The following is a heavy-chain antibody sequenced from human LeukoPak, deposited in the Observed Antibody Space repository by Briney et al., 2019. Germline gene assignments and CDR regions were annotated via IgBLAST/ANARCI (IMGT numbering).Heavy chain of an antibody. D-gene: IGHD6-13*01. CDR2: IGTSSSTI. V-gene: IGHV3-48*04. CDR1: GFTFSS. CDR3: ARGGSTAAAALGFDG. J-gene: IGHJ4*02. Sequence: GGSLRLSCAASGFTFSSWVRQAPGKGLEWVSYIGTSSSTIYYADSVKGRFTISRDDAKNSLYLQMNSLRAEDTAVYFCARGGSTAAAALGFDGWGQGTLLTVSS.